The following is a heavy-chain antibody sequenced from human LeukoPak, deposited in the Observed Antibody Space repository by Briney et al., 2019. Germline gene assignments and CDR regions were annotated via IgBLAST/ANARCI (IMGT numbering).Heavy chain of an antibody. V-gene: IGHV1-69*05. D-gene: IGHD3-9*01. J-gene: IGHJ4*02. CDR3: ARGGHDILTGYYFPLDY. CDR2: IIPIFGTA. CDR1: GGTFSSYA. Sequence: SVKVSCKASGGTFSSYAISWVRQAPGQGLEWMGGIIPIFGTANYAQKFQGRVTITTDESTSTAYMELSSLRSEDTAVYYCARGGHDILTGYYFPLDYRGQGTLVTVSS.